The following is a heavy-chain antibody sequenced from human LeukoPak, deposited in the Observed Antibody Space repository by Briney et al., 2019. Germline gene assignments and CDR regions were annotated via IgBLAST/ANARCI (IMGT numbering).Heavy chain of an antibody. CDR3: ATDFHQGPFDY. J-gene: IGHJ4*02. CDR2: FDPEDGET. CDR1: GYTLTVFS. Sequence: ASVKVSCKVSGYTLTVFSMYSVRQAPGKGLEWMGGFDPEDGETIYAQKFQGRVTMTEDTSTDTAYMELSRLRSEDTAVYYCATDFHQGPFDYSGQGTLVTASS. V-gene: IGHV1-24*01.